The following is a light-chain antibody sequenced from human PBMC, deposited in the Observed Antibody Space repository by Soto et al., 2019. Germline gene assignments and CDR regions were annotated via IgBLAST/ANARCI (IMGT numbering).Light chain of an antibody. Sequence: NFMLTKPHSVSESPGKTVTISCTRSSRSIASNYVQWYQQRPGRAPTTVIYEDNQRPSGVPDRFSGSIDSSSNSASLTISGLKTEDEADYYCQSYDSSNHVVFGGGTKVTVL. CDR1: SRSIASNY. J-gene: IGLJ2*01. CDR2: EDN. CDR3: QSYDSSNHVV. V-gene: IGLV6-57*04.